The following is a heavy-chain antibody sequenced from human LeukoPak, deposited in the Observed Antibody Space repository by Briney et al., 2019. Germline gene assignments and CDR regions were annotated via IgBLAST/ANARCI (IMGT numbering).Heavy chain of an antibody. CDR3: ARQPYGGSYGVDY. J-gene: IGHJ4*02. V-gene: IGHV4-59*08. D-gene: IGHD1-26*01. CDR2: IYYSGST. CDR1: GGSISSYY. Sequence: KPSETLSLTCTVSGGSISSYYWSWIRQPPGKGLEWIGYIYYSGSTNYNPSLKSRVTISVDTSKNQFSLKLSSVTAADTAVYYCARQPYGGSYGVDYWGQGTLVTVSS.